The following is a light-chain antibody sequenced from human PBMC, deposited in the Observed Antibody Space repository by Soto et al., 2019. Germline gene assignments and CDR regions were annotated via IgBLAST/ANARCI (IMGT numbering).Light chain of an antibody. CDR2: DND. CDR1: TSNFAINY. CDR3: GSYAGSNNVV. V-gene: IGLV1-51*01. Sequence: QSVLTQPPSVSAPPGQWVTIYCSGSTSNFAINYVSWYQKVPGTAPTLLIYDNDKRPSGIPDRFSDSKSGTAATLDISGLQTGDEADYYCGSYAGSNNVVFGGGTKLTVL. J-gene: IGLJ2*01.